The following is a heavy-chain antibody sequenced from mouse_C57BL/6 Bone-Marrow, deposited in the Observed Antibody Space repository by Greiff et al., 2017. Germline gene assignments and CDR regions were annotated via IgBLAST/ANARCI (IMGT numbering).Heavy chain of an antibody. V-gene: IGHV8-8*01. CDR1: GFSLSTFGMG. J-gene: IGHJ2*01. CDR3: ARMIGIYYDYDVFFDY. CDR2: IWWDDDK. D-gene: IGHD2-4*01. Sequence: QVTLKESGPGILQPSQTLSLTCSFSGFSLSTFGMGVGWIRQPSGKGLEWLAHIWWDDDKYYNPALKSRLTISKDTSKNQVFLKIANVDTADTATYYCARMIGIYYDYDVFFDYWGQGTTLTVSS.